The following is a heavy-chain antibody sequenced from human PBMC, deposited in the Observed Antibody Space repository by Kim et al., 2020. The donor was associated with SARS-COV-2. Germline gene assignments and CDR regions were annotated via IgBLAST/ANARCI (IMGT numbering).Heavy chain of an antibody. D-gene: IGHD5-18*01. Sequence: GGSLRLSCAASGFTFSSYGIHWVRQAPGKGLEWVALISNDGTNKYYADSVKGRFTISRDNSRNTVSLQMNSLRGEDTAVYYCAKDIHTPRDGYNYWASDYWGQGTLVTVSS. CDR1: GFTFSSYG. CDR2: ISNDGTNK. CDR3: AKDIHTPRDGYNYWASDY. V-gene: IGHV3-30*18. J-gene: IGHJ4*02.